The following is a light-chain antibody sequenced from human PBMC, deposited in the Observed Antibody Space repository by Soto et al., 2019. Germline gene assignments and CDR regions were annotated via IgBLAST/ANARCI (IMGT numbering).Light chain of an antibody. J-gene: IGLJ2*01. CDR2: DVS. CDR3: CSYAGSSTFGVV. V-gene: IGLV2-23*02. CDR1: SSDVGSYNL. Sequence: QSALTQPASVSGSPGQSITISCTGTSSDVGSYNLVSWYQQHPGKAPKLMIYDVSKRPSGVSNRFSGSKSGNTASLTISGLQAEDEADYYCCSYAGSSTFGVVFGGGTKLPVL.